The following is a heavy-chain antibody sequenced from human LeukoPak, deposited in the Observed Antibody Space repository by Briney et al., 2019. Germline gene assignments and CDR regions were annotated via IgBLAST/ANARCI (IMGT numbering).Heavy chain of an antibody. V-gene: IGHV3-48*03. J-gene: IGHJ4*02. Sequence: GGSLRLSCAASGFTFSSYEMNWVRRAPGKGLEWVSYISSSGTTIYYADSVKGRFTISRDNAKNSLYLQMNSLRAEDTAVYYCARDRGYNYGHFDYWGQGTLVTVSS. D-gene: IGHD5-18*01. CDR1: GFTFSSYE. CDR3: ARDRGYNYGHFDY. CDR2: ISSSGTTI.